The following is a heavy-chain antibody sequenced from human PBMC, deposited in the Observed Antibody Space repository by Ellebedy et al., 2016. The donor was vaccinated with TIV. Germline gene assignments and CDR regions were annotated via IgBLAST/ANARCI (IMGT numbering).Heavy chain of an antibody. CDR2: TNQDGSEK. J-gene: IGHJ4*02. CDR3: VRDAGYCGGGTCS. Sequence: PGGSLRLSCAASGSTFSNYWMNWVRQAPGKGPEWVANTNQDGSEKNYLDSVKGRFTISRDNANKSLYLQMNSLRAEDTAVYYCVRDAGYCGGGTCSWGQGTLVTVSS. CDR1: GSTFSNYW. V-gene: IGHV3-7*01. D-gene: IGHD2-15*01.